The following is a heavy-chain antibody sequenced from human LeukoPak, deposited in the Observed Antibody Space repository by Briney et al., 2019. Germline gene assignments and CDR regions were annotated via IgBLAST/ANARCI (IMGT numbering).Heavy chain of an antibody. CDR1: GFTFSSYA. CDR3: ARTPQSTVTASSSLDY. CDR2: ISGSGGST. V-gene: IGHV3-23*01. D-gene: IGHD4-11*01. Sequence: PGGSLRLSCAASGFTFSSYAMSWVRQAPGKGLEWVSAISGSGGSTYYADSVKGRFTISRDNSKNTLYLQMNSLRAEDTAVYYCARTPQSTVTASSSLDYWGQGTLVTVSS. J-gene: IGHJ4*02.